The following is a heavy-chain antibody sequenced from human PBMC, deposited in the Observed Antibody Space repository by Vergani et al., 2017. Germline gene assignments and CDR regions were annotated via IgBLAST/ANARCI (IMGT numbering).Heavy chain of an antibody. V-gene: IGHV3-48*01. CDR3: ARDTLLLWFGGDAFDI. J-gene: IGHJ3*02. Sequence: EVQLVESGGGLVQPGGSLRLSCAASGFTFSSYSMNWVRQAPGKGLEWDSYISSSSSTIYYADSVKGRFTISRDNAKNSLYLQMNSLRAEDTAVYYCARDTLLLWFGGDAFDIWGQGTMVTVSS. D-gene: IGHD3-10*01. CDR1: GFTFSSYS. CDR2: ISSSSSTI.